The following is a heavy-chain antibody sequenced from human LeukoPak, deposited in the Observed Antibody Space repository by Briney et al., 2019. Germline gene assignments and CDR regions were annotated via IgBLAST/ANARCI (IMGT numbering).Heavy chain of an antibody. CDR2: INHSGST. CDR1: GGSFSGYY. J-gene: IGHJ4*02. CDR3: ARLDCSGGSCYMDY. V-gene: IGHV4-34*01. D-gene: IGHD2-15*01. Sequence: PSETLSLTCAVYGGSFSGYYWSWIRQPPGKGLEWIGEINHSGSTNYNPSLKSRVTISVDTPKNQFSLKLSSVTAAGTAVYYCARLDCSGGSCYMDYWGQGTLVTVSS.